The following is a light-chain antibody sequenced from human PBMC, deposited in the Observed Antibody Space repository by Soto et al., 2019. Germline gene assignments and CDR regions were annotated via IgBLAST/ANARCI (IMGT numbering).Light chain of an antibody. CDR3: SSYAGSNIFVV. V-gene: IGLV2-8*01. J-gene: IGLJ3*02. Sequence: QSALTQPPSASGSPGQSVTISCTGTSSDVGGYNYVSWYQQLPGNAPKLIIYDVSKRPSGVPDRFSGSKSGNTASLTVSGLQAEDEADYYCSSYAGSNIFVVFGGGTKVT. CDR1: SSDVGGYNY. CDR2: DVS.